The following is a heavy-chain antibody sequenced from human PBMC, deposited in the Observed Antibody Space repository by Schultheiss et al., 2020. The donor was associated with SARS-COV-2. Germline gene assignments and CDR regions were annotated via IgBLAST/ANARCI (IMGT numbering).Heavy chain of an antibody. Sequence: ETLSLTCTVSGGSISSYYWSWIRQPPGKGLEWVGRIKSKTDGGTTDYAAPVKGRFTISRDDSKNTLYLQMNSLKTEDTAVYYCTTVGPSDGGGTDPWGQGTLVTVSS. CDR3: TTVGPSDGGGTDP. CDR1: GGSISSYY. J-gene: IGHJ5*02. CDR2: IKSKTDGGTT. V-gene: IGHV3-15*01. D-gene: IGHD5-24*01.